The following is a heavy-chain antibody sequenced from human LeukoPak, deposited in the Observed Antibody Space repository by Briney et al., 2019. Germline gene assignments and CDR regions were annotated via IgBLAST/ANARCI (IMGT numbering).Heavy chain of an antibody. J-gene: IGHJ4*02. V-gene: IGHV1-2*06. CDR3: ARASGGYPKYYFDY. CDR2: INPNNGGT. Sequence: GASVKVSCKASGYTFTVYYMHWVRQAPGQGLEWMGRINPNNGGTNYAQKFQGRVTMTRATSISPAYMELSRLRSDDTAVYYCARASGGYPKYYFDYGGQGTLVAVSS. CDR1: GYTFTVYY. D-gene: IGHD2-15*01.